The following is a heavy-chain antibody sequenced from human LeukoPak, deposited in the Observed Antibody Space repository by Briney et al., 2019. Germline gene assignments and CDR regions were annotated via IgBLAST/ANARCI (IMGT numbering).Heavy chain of an antibody. V-gene: IGHV3-9*01. CDR2: ISWNSGSI. CDR1: GFTFDDYA. Sequence: GGSLRLSCAASGFTFDDYAMHWVQQAPGKGLGWVSGISWNSGSIGYADSVKGRFTISRDNSKNTLYLQMNSLRAEDTAVYYCARDKGQQLEDYYYYYMDVWGKGTTVTVSS. D-gene: IGHD6-13*01. J-gene: IGHJ6*03. CDR3: ARDKGQQLEDYYYYYMDV.